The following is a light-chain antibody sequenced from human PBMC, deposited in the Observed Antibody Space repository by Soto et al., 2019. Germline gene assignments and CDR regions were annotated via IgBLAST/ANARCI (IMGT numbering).Light chain of an antibody. CDR1: SSNIGDNY. CDR3: ATWDVSLCSWV. J-gene: IGLJ7*01. CDR2: NIN. Sequence: QSVLTQPPSASGTTGQRVIISCSGSSSNIGDNYVYLYQQLPGTSPKLLIYNINQLHSVFPDRFSGSKSGTSASLSISGLRFEDEAVFYCATWDVSLCSWVFGGFTQLLVL. V-gene: IGLV1-47*02.